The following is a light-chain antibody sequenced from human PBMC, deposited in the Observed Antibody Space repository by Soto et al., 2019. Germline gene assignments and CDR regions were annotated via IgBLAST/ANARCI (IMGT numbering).Light chain of an antibody. Sequence: EIVLTQSPGTLSLSPGERVTLSCRASQSVDINLAWYQQKPGQAPRLLIYGASTRATDMPGRFSGRGSGTEFTLTINSLQSEDFAVYYCQQYRNWPRTVGQGTKVDIK. V-gene: IGKV3-15*01. CDR3: QQYRNWPRT. J-gene: IGKJ1*01. CDR1: QSVDIN. CDR2: GAS.